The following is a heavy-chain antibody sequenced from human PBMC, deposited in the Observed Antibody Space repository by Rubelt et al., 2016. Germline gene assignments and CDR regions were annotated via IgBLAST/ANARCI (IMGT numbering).Heavy chain of an antibody. V-gene: IGHV4-34*01. CDR3: ARGRRGSSSWLGRDYYGMDV. J-gene: IGHJ6*02. CDR2: INHSGST. D-gene: IGHD6-13*01. Sequence: QVQLQQWGAGLLKPSETLSLTCAVYGGSFSGYYWSWIRQPPGKGLEWIGEINHSGSTNYNPSLKSRVTRSVATSKNQFSLKLSSVTAADTAVYYCARGRRGSSSWLGRDYYGMDVWGQGTTVTVSS. CDR1: GGSFSGYY.